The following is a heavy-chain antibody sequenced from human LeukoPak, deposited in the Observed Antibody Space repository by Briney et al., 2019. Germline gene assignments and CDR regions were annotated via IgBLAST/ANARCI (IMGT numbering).Heavy chain of an antibody. CDR1: GFTFSSYS. CDR3: AKDIQWELPSDY. D-gene: IGHD1-26*01. CDR2: ISSSSSTI. Sequence: GGSLRLSCAASGFTFSSYSMNWVRQAPGKGLEWVSYISSSSSTIYYADSVKGRFTISRDNSKNTLYLQMNSLRAEDTAVYYCAKDIQWELPSDYWGQGTLVTVSS. V-gene: IGHV3-48*01. J-gene: IGHJ4*02.